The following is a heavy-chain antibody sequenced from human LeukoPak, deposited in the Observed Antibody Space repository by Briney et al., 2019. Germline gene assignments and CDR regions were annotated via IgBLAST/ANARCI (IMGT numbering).Heavy chain of an antibody. CDR3: AASTFGGVIVNDY. CDR1: GGSFSGYY. V-gene: IGHV4-34*01. J-gene: IGHJ4*02. CDR2: INHSGST. Sequence: SETLSLTCAVYGGSFSGYYWGWIRQPPGKGLEWIGEINHSGSTNYNPSLKSRVTISVDTSKNQFSLKLSSVTAADTAVYYCAASTFGGVIVNDYWGQGTLVTVSS. D-gene: IGHD3-16*02.